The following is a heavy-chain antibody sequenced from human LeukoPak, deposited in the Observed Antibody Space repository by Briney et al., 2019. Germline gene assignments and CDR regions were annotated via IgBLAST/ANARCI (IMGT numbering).Heavy chain of an antibody. CDR3: ARRKYYGDLDY. V-gene: IGHV4-38-2*02. D-gene: IGHD4-17*01. CDR2: IYHSGST. J-gene: IGHJ4*02. CDR1: GYSISSGYY. Sequence: SQTLSLTCTVSGYSISSGYYWGWIRQPPGKGLEWIGSIYHSGSTYYNPSLKSRVTISVDTSKNQFSLKLSSVTAADTAVYYCARRKYYGDLDYWGQGTLVTVSS.